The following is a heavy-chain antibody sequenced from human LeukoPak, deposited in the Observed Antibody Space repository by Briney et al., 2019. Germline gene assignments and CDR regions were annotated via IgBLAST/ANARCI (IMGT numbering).Heavy chain of an antibody. V-gene: IGHV5-51*01. CDR2: IYPGNSDT. J-gene: IGHJ3*02. CDR1: GYSFTNYW. CDR3: ARPRPFDI. Sequence: GESLKISCKASGYSFTNYWIGWMRQMPGKGLEWMAIIYPGNSDTRYSPSFRGQVTISADKSISTAYLQWSSLKASDTGMYYCARPRPFDIWGQGTMVIVSS.